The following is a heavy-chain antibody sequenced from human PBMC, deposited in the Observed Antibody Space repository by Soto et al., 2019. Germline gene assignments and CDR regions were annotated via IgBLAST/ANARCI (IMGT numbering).Heavy chain of an antibody. Sequence: EVQLVESGGDLVQPGRSLRLSCAASGFTFDDYAMHWVRQVPGKGLQWVSGLSWNGVTIGYAASVKGRFTISRDNAKKSLNLQMTGLRPDDTALYYCAASRAYDSSDYSGFHYGMAVWGLGTTVAVSS. CDR2: LSWNGVTI. CDR1: GFTFDDYA. D-gene: IGHD3-22*01. CDR3: AASRAYDSSDYSGFHYGMAV. V-gene: IGHV3-9*01. J-gene: IGHJ6*02.